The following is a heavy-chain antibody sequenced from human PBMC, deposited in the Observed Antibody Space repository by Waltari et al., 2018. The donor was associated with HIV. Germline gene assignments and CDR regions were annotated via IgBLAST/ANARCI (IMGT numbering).Heavy chain of an antibody. CDR3: AGRFGGGDWGYFDY. CDR1: GYTFTSYA. D-gene: IGHD2-21*02. J-gene: IGHJ4*02. CDR2: INAGNGNT. Sequence: QVQLVQSGAEVKKPGASVKVSCKASGYTFTSYAMHWVRQAPGQRLEWMGWINAGNGNTKYSQKFQGRVTTTRDTSASTAYMELSSLRSEDTAVYYCAGRFGGGDWGYFDYWGQGTLVTVSS. V-gene: IGHV1-3*01.